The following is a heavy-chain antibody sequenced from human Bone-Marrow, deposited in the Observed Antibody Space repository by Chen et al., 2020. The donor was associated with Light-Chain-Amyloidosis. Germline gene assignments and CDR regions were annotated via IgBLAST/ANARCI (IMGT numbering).Heavy chain of an antibody. D-gene: IGHD3-22*01. Sequence: QVQLVESGGGLVKPGGSLRLSCAASGFTFSDYYMSWIRQAPGKGLEWVSYISSSGITIYYADSVKGRFTISRDNAKNSLYLQMNSLRAEDTAVYYCARDEEKYYYDSSGYPPGYWGQGTLVTVSS. V-gene: IGHV3-11*01. CDR2: ISSSGITI. CDR3: ARDEEKYYYDSSGYPPGY. J-gene: IGHJ4*02. CDR1: GFTFSDYY.